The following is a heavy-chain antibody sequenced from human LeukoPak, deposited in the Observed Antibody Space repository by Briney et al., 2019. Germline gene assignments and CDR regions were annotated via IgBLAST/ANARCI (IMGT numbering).Heavy chain of an antibody. CDR1: GYSITSAYY. CDR3: ARDTGVVRGECWFDP. CDR2: FFLKGST. D-gene: IGHD3-10*01. Sequence: SETLSLTCTVSGYSITSAYYWGWIRQPPGKGLEWIGSFFLKGSTYYNPSLKSRVTISVDTSKNQFSLTLSSVTAADTAVYYCARDTGVVRGECWFDPWAREPWSPSPQ. J-gene: IGHJ5*02. V-gene: IGHV4-38-2*02.